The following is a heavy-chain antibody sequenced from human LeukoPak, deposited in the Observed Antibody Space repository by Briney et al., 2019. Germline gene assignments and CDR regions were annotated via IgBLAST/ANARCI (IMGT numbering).Heavy chain of an antibody. V-gene: IGHV4-39*07. Sequence: SETLSLTCTVSGGSISSSSYYWGWIRQPPGKGLEWIGSIYYSGSTYYNPSLKSRVTISVDTSKNQFSLKLSSVTAADTAVYYCARGAGDAFDIWGQGTMVTVSS. CDR1: GGSISSSSYY. CDR2: IYYSGST. CDR3: ARGAGDAFDI. J-gene: IGHJ3*02.